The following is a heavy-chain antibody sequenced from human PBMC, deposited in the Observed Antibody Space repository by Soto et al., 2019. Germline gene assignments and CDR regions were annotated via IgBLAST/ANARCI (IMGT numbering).Heavy chain of an antibody. CDR2: IFHDGTA. V-gene: IGHV4-4*02. CDR1: GVSISSGNW. J-gene: IGHJ4*02. Sequence: SETLSLTCAVSGVSISSGNWWTWVRQTPPRGLEYIGEIFHDGTANYYPSFERRVAISVDTSKNQFSLKLTSVTGADTAIYFCARLVYDTRLNYMYFDLWGQGALVTVSS. D-gene: IGHD2-8*01. CDR3: ARLVYDTRLNYMYFDL.